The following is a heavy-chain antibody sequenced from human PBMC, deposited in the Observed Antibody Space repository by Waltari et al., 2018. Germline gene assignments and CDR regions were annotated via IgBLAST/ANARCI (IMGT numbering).Heavy chain of an antibody. D-gene: IGHD3-16*01. V-gene: IGHV4-38-2*01. CDR1: GYSISSGYH. CDR2: IYHSRST. CDR3: ARVIFPTGLRFDD. Sequence: QVQLQESGPGLVKPSETLSLTCAVPGYSISSGYHWGWFRQPPGKGLEWIGTIYHSRSTYYNPSLKSRVTISVDTSKNQFSLKLSSVTAADTAVYYCARVIFPTGLRFDDWGQGNLVTVSS. J-gene: IGHJ4*02.